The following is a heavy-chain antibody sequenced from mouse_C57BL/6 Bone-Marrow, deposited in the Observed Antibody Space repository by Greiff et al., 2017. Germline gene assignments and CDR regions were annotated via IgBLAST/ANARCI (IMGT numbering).Heavy chain of an antibody. CDR2: ISSGGDYI. J-gene: IGHJ3*01. D-gene: IGHD2-2*01. CDR1: GFTFSSYA. CDR3: TRDYYGYEGFAY. V-gene: IGHV5-9-1*02. Sequence: EVMLVESGEGLVKPGGSLKLSCAASGFTFSSYAMSWVRQTPEKRLEWVAYISSGGDYIYYADTVKGRFTISRDNARNTLYLQMSSLKSEDTAMYYCTRDYYGYEGFAYWGQGTLVTVSA.